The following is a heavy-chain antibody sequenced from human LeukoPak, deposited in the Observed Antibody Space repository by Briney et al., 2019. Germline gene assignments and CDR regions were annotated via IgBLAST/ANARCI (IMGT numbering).Heavy chain of an antibody. D-gene: IGHD6-13*01. CDR2: INQDESEK. V-gene: IGHV3-7*03. CDR1: GFIFSRYW. Sequence: GGSLRLSCATSGFIFSRYWMSWVRQAPGKGLEWVANINQDESEKNYVDSVKGRFTVSRDNAKNSLYLQMNSLRAEDTAVYYCARLGIITAAGSNDYWGQGTLVTVSS. CDR3: ARLGIITAAGSNDY. J-gene: IGHJ4*02.